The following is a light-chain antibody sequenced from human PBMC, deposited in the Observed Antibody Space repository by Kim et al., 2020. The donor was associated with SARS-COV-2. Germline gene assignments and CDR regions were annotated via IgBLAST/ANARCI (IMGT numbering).Light chain of an antibody. CDR3: QQYNNWPRT. CDR1: QSVKNN. V-gene: IGKV3-15*01. CDR2: GGS. Sequence: VSPGERATLSCRASQSVKNNLAWYQQKPGQAPRLLVYGGSIRATGVPARFSGKGSETEFTLTITSLQSEDFAVYSCQQYNNWPRTFGPGTKVEIK. J-gene: IGKJ1*01.